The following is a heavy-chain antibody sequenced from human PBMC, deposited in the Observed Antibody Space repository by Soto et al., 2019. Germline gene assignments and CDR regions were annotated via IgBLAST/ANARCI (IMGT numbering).Heavy chain of an antibody. D-gene: IGHD3-10*01. J-gene: IGHJ6*03. CDR3: ARGLILWFGELSRRGGYYYYMDV. Sequence: QVQLQQWGAGLLKPSETLSLTCAVYGGSFSGYQWSWIRQTPGKGLEWIGEINDSGNINYNPSLKSRVAIFVDTPKKQISLKLTSVNAADTAVYYCARGLILWFGELSRRGGYYYYMDVWGKGTTVIVSS. CDR1: GGSFSGYQ. CDR2: INDSGNI. V-gene: IGHV4-34*01.